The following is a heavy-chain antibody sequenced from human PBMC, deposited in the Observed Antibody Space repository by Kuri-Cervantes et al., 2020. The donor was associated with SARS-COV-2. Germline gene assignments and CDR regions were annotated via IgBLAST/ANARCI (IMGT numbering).Heavy chain of an antibody. D-gene: IGHD6-13*01. Sequence: SVKVSCKASGGTFSSYAISWVRQAPGQGLEWMGGIIPIFGTANYAQKFQGRVTITADESTSTAYMELSSLRSEDTAVYYCASPAPRVIAAAGAGGWLLGPYYYYMDVWGKGTTVTVSS. CDR3: ASPAPRVIAAAGAGGWLLGPYYYYMDV. CDR2: IIPIFGTA. J-gene: IGHJ6*03. V-gene: IGHV1-69*13. CDR1: GGTFSSYA.